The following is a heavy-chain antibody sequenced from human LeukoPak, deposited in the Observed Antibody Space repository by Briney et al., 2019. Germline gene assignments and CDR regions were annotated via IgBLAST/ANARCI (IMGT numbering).Heavy chain of an antibody. CDR3: AREGTTGTTTDLDY. V-gene: IGHV1-2*02. D-gene: IGHD1-1*01. CDR2: ISPNSGAT. Sequence: ASVKVSCKASGYTFTVYYMHWVRQAPGQGLEWMGWISPNSGATNYAQNFQGRVTMTRDTSISTVYMELSRLSSDDTAVYYCAREGTTGTTTDLDYWGQGTLVTVSS. J-gene: IGHJ4*02. CDR1: GYTFTVYY.